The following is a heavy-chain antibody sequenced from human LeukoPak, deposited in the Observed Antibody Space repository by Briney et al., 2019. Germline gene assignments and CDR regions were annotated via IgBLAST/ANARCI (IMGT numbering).Heavy chain of an antibody. CDR2: IYTSGST. D-gene: IGHD4-23*01. V-gene: IGHV4-61*02. Sequence: SETLSLTCTVSGGSISSGSYYWSWIRQPAGKGLEWIGRIYTSGSTNYNSSLKSRVTISVDTSKNQFSLKLSSVTAADTAVYYCARGYGGNSDLFDYWGQGTLVTVSS. J-gene: IGHJ4*02. CDR1: GGSISSGSYY. CDR3: ARGYGGNSDLFDY.